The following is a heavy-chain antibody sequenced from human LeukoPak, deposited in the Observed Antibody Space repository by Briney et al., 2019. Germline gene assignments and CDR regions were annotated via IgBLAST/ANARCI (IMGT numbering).Heavy chain of an antibody. CDR2: INTDGSGT. V-gene: IGHV3-74*01. D-gene: IGHD7-27*01. J-gene: IGHJ4*02. Sequence: GGPLRLSCAVSGFTFISYGMQWVRQAPGKGLAWVSRINTDGSGTAHADSVKGRFTLSREYDKNRLYLQMNSLRAEDTALYYCERESPGEVKLNYWGQGPLVTVSS. CDR1: GFTFISYG. CDR3: ERESPGEVKLNY.